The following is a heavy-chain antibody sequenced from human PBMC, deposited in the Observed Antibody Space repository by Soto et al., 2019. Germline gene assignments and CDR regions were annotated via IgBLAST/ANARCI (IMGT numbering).Heavy chain of an antibody. CDR2: MYQSGST. D-gene: IGHD3-3*01. J-gene: IGHJ4*02. CDR3: ASANDYFWRALDY. Sequence: QLQLQESGSGLVKPSQTLSLTCAVSGVSISSGGYSWSWIRQPPGKGLEWIGYMYQSGSTYYNPSLKIRVTVSVDTSKNQYSLNLSAVPAADTAMYYCASANDYFWRALDYWGQGTVVTVSS. CDR1: GVSISSGGYS. V-gene: IGHV4-30-2*01.